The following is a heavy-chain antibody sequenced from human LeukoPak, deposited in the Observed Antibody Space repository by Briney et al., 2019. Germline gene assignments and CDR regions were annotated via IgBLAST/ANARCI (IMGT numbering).Heavy chain of an antibody. Sequence: SVKVSCKASGGTFSSYAIGWVRQAPGQGLEWMGRIIPILGIANYAQKFQGRVTITADKSTSTAYMELSSLRSEDTAVYYCARETEYSSSGAFDIWGQGTMVTVSS. CDR1: GGTFSSYA. CDR2: IIPILGIA. CDR3: ARETEYSSSGAFDI. V-gene: IGHV1-69*04. D-gene: IGHD6-6*01. J-gene: IGHJ3*02.